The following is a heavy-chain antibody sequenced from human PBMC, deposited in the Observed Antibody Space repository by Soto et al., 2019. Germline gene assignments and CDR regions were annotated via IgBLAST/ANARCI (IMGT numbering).Heavy chain of an antibody. CDR1: GYTFTSYY. V-gene: IGHV1-46*01. D-gene: IGHD3-3*01. J-gene: IGHJ4*02. CDR3: AREFSITIFGVVPPIDY. CDR2: INPSGGST. Sequence: ASLKVSCKASGYTFTSYYMHWVRQAPGQGLEWMGIINPSGGSTSYAQKFQGRVTMTRDTSTSTVYMELSSLRSEDTAVYYCAREFSITIFGVVPPIDYWGQGTLVTVSS.